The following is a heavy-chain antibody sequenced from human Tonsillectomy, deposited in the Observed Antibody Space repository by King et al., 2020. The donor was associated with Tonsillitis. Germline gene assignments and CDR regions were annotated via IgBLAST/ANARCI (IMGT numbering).Heavy chain of an antibody. V-gene: IGHV3-23*04. CDR3: AKITREVLVDYYCMDV. Sequence: VQLVEYGGGLVQPGGSLRLSCAASGFTFSSYAMSWVRQVPGKGLEWVSTIIGTGGSTYYADSVKGRFIISRDNSKNTLFLQMNSLRAEDTAVYYCAKITREVLVDYYCMDVWGQRTTVTVSS. CDR2: IIGTGGST. D-gene: IGHD2-21*01. J-gene: IGHJ6*02. CDR1: GFTFSSYA.